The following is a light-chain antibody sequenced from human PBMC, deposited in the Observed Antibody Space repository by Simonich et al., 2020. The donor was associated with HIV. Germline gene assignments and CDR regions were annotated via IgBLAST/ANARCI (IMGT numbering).Light chain of an antibody. J-gene: IGKJ2*01. CDR2: GAS. CDR1: QGISSY. V-gene: IGKV1-39*01. Sequence: DIQLTQSPSFLSASVGDRVTITCRASQGISSYLAWYQQKPGKAPKLLIYGASILQSGVPSRFSGRRSGTDFTLAISNLQPEDFATYYCQQSYSTPYTFGQGTKVEIK. CDR3: QQSYSTPYT.